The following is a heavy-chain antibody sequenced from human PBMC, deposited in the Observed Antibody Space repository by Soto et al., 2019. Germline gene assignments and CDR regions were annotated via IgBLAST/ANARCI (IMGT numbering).Heavy chain of an antibody. J-gene: IGHJ4*02. V-gene: IGHV4-39*01. Sequence: SETLSLTCTVSGGSISSSSYYWGWIRQPPGKGLEWIGSIYYSGSTYYNPSLKSRVTISVDTSKNQFSLKLSSVTAADTAVYYCARHRNDILRFDYWGQGTLVTVSS. CDR1: GGSISSSSYY. D-gene: IGHD3-9*01. CDR2: IYYSGST. CDR3: ARHRNDILRFDY.